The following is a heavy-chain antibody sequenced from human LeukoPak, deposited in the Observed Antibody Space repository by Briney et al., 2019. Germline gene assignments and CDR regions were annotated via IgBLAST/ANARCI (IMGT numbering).Heavy chain of an antibody. D-gene: IGHD1-26*01. Sequence: GESLKISCKGSGYSFTSYWIGWVRQNPRKGLQWMGIIYPGDSDTRYSPSFQGQVTISADKSISTAYLQWSSLKASDTAMYYCAKARYLPWFDPWGQGTLVTVSS. J-gene: IGHJ5*02. V-gene: IGHV5-51*01. CDR3: AKARYLPWFDP. CDR1: GYSFTSYW. CDR2: IYPGDSDT.